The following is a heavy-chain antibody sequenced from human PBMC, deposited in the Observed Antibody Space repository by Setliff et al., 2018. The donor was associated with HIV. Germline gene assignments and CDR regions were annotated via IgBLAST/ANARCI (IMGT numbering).Heavy chain of an antibody. Sequence: GGSLRLSCAASGFTFSSYSMNWVRQAPGKGLEWVSYISSSSSTIYYADSVRGRFTVSRDNAKNSLYLQMISLRVEDTAIYYCASFPTITASQDVFDIWGHGTMVTVSS. J-gene: IGHJ3*02. CDR2: ISSSSSTI. CDR1: GFTFSSYS. D-gene: IGHD4-4*01. V-gene: IGHV3-48*04. CDR3: ASFPTITASQDVFDI.